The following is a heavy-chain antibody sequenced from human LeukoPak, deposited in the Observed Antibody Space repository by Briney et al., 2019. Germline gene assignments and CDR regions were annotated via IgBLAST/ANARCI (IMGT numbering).Heavy chain of an antibody. V-gene: IGHV3-21*04. CDR2: ISSSSSYI. D-gene: IGHD3-10*01. J-gene: IGHJ4*02. CDR3: ARDSPLRSSGSYY. Sequence: PGGSLRLSCAASGFTFSSYSMNWVRQAPGKGLEWVSSISSSSSYIYYADSVKGRFTISRDNSKNTLYLQMNSLRAEDTAVYYCARDSPLRSSGSYYWGQGTLVTVSS. CDR1: GFTFSSYS.